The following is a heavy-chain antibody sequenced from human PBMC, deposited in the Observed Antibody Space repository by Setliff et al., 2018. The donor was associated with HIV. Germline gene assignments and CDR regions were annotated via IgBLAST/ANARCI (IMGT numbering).Heavy chain of an antibody. CDR1: GYTFSNYG. V-gene: IGHV1-18*01. Sequence: GASVKVSCKASGYTFSNYGISWVRQAPGQGLEWMGWITPYNGNRNYAQNLQDRVTMTTDTSTNTAYMELSSLRSDDTAVYYCARDNIIWSKDYWGQGTLVTVSS. D-gene: IGHD3-10*01. CDR2: ITPYNGNR. CDR3: ARDNIIWSKDY. J-gene: IGHJ4*02.